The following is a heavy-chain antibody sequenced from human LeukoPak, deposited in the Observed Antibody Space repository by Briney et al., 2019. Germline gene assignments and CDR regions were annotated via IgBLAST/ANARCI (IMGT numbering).Heavy chain of an antibody. V-gene: IGHV3-74*01. D-gene: IGHD4/OR15-4a*01. Sequence: PGGSLRLSCAASGFTFSSYWMHWVRQAPGKGLVWVSRINSDGSSTSYADSVKGRFTISRDNAKNTPYLQMNSLRAEDTAVYYCASHRLTRSPLDYWGQGTLVTVSS. J-gene: IGHJ4*02. CDR3: ASHRLTRSPLDY. CDR2: INSDGSST. CDR1: GFTFSSYW.